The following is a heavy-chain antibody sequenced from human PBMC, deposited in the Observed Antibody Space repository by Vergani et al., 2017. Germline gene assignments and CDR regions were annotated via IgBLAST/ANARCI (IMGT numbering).Heavy chain of an antibody. D-gene: IGHD3-3*01. CDR1: GYTFTSYD. Sequence: QVQLVQSGAEVKKPGASVKVSCKASGYTFTSYDINWVRQATGQGLEWMGWMNPNSGNTGYAQKFQGRVTMTRNTAISTAYMELSRLRSEDTAVYYCARGLVAGVVIMPVLGRRYYFDYWGQGTLVTVSS. J-gene: IGHJ4*02. CDR2: MNPNSGNT. CDR3: ARGLVAGVVIMPVLGRRYYFDY. V-gene: IGHV1-8*01.